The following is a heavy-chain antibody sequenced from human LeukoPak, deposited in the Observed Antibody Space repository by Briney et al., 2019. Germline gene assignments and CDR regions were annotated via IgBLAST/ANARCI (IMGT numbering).Heavy chain of an antibody. J-gene: IGHJ5*02. Sequence: PSETQSLTCTVSGGSISSGDYYWSWIRQPPGKGLEWIGYIYYSGSTYYNPSLKSRVTISVDTSKNQFSLKLSSVTAADTAVYYCARARLGYCSGGSCYESWFDPWGQGTLVTVSS. V-gene: IGHV4-30-4*01. CDR3: ARARLGYCSGGSCYESWFDP. D-gene: IGHD2-15*01. CDR1: GGSISSGDYY. CDR2: IYYSGST.